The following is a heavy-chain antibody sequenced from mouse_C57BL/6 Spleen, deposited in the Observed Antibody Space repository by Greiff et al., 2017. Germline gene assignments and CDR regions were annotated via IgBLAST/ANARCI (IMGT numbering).Heavy chain of an antibody. CDR3: AIRALLRSGFAY. J-gene: IGHJ3*01. CDR2: IHPSDSDT. V-gene: IGHV1-74*01. D-gene: IGHD1-1*01. CDR1: GYTFTSYW. Sequence: QVQLKQPGAELVKPGASVKVSCKASGYTFTSYWMHWVKQRPGQGLEWIGRIHPSDSDTNYNQKFKGKATLTVDKSSSTAYMQLSSLTSEDSAVYYCAIRALLRSGFAYWGQGTLVTVSA.